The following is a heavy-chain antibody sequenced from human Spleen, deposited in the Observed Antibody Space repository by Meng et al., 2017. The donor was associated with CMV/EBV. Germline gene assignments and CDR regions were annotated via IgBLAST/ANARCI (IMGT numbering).Heavy chain of an antibody. D-gene: IGHD2-21*01. CDR1: GFTFSDAW. CDR3: TTEKGGGDCYDY. V-gene: IGHV3-15*01. J-gene: IGHJ4*02. CDR2: IKSKTDGGTT. Sequence: GESLKISCAASGFTFSDAWMSWVRQAPGKGLEWVGRIKSKTDGGTTDYAAPVKGRFTISRDDSKNTLYVQLNGLKTEDTAVYYCTTEKGGGDCYDYWGQGTLVTVSS.